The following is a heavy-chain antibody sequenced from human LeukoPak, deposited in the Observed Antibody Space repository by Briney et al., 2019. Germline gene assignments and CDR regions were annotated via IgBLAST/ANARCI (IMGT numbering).Heavy chain of an antibody. J-gene: IGHJ6*03. D-gene: IGHD3-10*01. V-gene: IGHV3-74*01. CDR3: ARGGLPTHYYYMDV. CDR1: GFTFSSYW. CDR2: INTDGSRT. Sequence: GGSLRLSCAASGFTFSSYWMSWVRQAPGKGLVWVSRINTDGSRTSYVDSVKGRFTISRDNAKNTVYLQMNSLRVEETAVYYCARGGLPTHYYYMDVWGKGTTVTISS.